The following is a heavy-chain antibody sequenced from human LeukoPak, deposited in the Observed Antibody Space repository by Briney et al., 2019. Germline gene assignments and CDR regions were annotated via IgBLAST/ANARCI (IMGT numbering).Heavy chain of an antibody. Sequence: GASVKVSCKASGYTFTSYGISWVRQAPGQGLEWMGWVSAYNGNTNYAQKLQGRVTMTTDTSTSTAYMELRSLRSDDTAVYYCARAYYDSSGYPNPFPYYGMDVWGQGTTVTVSS. J-gene: IGHJ6*02. CDR3: ARAYYDSSGYPNPFPYYGMDV. CDR1: GYTFTSYG. V-gene: IGHV1-18*01. CDR2: VSAYNGNT. D-gene: IGHD3-22*01.